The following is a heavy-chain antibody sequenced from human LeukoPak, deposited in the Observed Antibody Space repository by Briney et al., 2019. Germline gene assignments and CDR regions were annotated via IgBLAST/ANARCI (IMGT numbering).Heavy chain of an antibody. CDR1: GGSFSGYY. V-gene: IGHV4-34*01. CDR3: ARGRGQEPGAPHYYYMDV. Sequence: SETLSLTCAVYGGSFSGYYWSWIRQPPGKGLEWMGGINHRGSTNYNPSLESRVTISVDTSKNQFTLKLSSVTAADTAVYYCARGRGQEPGAPHYYYMDVWGKGTTVTASS. J-gene: IGHJ6*03. CDR2: INHRGST. D-gene: IGHD1-26*01.